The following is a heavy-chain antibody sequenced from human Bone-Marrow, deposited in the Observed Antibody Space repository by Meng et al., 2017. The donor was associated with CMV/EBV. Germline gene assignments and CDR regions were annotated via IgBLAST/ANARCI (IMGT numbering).Heavy chain of an antibody. J-gene: IGHJ6*02. D-gene: IGHD3-3*01. V-gene: IGHV1-8*01. CDR2: MNPNSGNT. CDR3: ARDRRFQFYGMDV. Sequence: ASVKVSCKVSGYTLTELSMHWVRQATGQGLEWMGWMNPNSGNTGYAQKFQGRVTMTRNTSISTAYMELSSLRSEDTAVYYCARDRRFQFYGMDVWGQGTTVTVSS. CDR1: GYTLTELS.